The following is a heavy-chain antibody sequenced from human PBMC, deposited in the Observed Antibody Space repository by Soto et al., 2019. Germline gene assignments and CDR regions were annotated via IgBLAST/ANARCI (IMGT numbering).Heavy chain of an antibody. J-gene: IGHJ3*02. CDR1: GYTYTSYA. CDR3: ASSDLLMTTFYVAFDI. CDR2: INAGNGNT. Sequence: SVKVSCKDSGYTYTSYAMHWVRQAPGQRLEWMGWINAGNGNTKYSQKFQGRVTITRDTSASTVYMELSSLRSEDTAVYYCASSDLLMTTFYVAFDIWGQGTMVTV. D-gene: IGHD4-17*01. V-gene: IGHV1-3*01.